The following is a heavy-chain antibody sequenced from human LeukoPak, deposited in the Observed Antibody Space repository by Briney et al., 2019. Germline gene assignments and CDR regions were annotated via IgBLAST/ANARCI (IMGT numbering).Heavy chain of an antibody. CDR1: GGSISSYY. CDR2: IYYNGRT. D-gene: IGHD1-26*01. CDR3: ARQEGGIVGPY. Sequence: PSETLSLTCTVSGGSISSYYWSWLRQPPGKGLEWIGYIYYNGRTNYNPSLKSRVTMSVDTSKNQFSLKLNSVTAADTAVYYCARQEGGIVGPYWGQGTLVTVSS. V-gene: IGHV4-59*08. J-gene: IGHJ4*02.